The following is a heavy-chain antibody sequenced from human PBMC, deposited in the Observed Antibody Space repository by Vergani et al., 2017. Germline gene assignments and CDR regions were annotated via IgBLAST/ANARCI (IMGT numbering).Heavy chain of an antibody. J-gene: IGHJ2*01. CDR1: GFTFSSYD. D-gene: IGHD2-2*01. Sequence: EVQLVESGGGLVQPGGSLRLSCAASGFTFSSYDMHWVRQATGKGLEWVSAIGTAGDTYYPGSVKGRFTISIENAKNSVYLQMNSLRAGDTAVYYCAREGCSSTSCYSWYFDLWGRGTLVTVSS. V-gene: IGHV3-13*01. CDR3: AREGCSSTSCYSWYFDL. CDR2: IGTAGDT.